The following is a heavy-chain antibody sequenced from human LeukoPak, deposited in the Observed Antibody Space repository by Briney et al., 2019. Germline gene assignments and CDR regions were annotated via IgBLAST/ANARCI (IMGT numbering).Heavy chain of an antibody. D-gene: IGHD3-22*01. V-gene: IGHV4-59*10. CDR2: ISSSGST. CDR1: GGSFSGYY. Sequence: SETLSLTCAVYGGSFSGYYWSWIRQPAGKGLEWIGRISSSGSTNYNPSLKSRVTISVDTSKNQFSLKLSSVTAADTAVYFCXXGPYSYDSSGAFDIWGQGTMVTVSS. CDR3: XXGPYSYDSSGAFDI. J-gene: IGHJ3*02.